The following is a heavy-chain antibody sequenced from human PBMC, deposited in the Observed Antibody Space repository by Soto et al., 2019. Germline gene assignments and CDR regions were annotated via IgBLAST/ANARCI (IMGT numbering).Heavy chain of an antibody. D-gene: IGHD4-17*01. J-gene: IGHJ6*02. CDR3: VFYGDYNYGMAV. CDR1: GYSFTSYY. Sequence: ASVKVSCKASGYSFTSYYMHWVRQAPGQGLEWMGIINPSGGSTSYAQKFQGRVTMTRDTSTSTVYMELSSLRSEDTAVYYCVFYGDYNYGMAVWGQGTTVTVSS. CDR2: INPSGGST. V-gene: IGHV1-46*01.